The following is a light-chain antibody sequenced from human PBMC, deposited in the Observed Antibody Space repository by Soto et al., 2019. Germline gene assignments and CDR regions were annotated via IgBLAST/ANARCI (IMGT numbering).Light chain of an antibody. V-gene: IGKV3-20*01. CDR3: QQYINLWT. Sequence: EIVLTQSPGTLSLSPGEGATLSCRASQSVYVNLAWYQQKPGQSPRLLIYGASTRATDIPDRFSGSGSDTDFALTISRLEPEDFAVYYCQQYINLWTFGQGTKVEIK. CDR2: GAS. J-gene: IGKJ1*01. CDR1: QSVYVN.